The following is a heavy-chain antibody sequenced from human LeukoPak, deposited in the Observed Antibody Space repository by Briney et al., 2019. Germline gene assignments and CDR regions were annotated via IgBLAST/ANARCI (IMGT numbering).Heavy chain of an antibody. CDR1: GGSISSYY. CDR3: ARHRVGVTLFDP. CDR2: IYSSGST. Sequence: SETLSLTCTVSGGSISSYYWSWIRQPPGKGLEWIGYIYSSGSTNYNPSLKSRVTTSVDTSKNQFSLKLSSVTAADTAVYYCARHRVGVTLFDPWGQGTLVTVSS. V-gene: IGHV4-4*09. J-gene: IGHJ5*02. D-gene: IGHD1-26*01.